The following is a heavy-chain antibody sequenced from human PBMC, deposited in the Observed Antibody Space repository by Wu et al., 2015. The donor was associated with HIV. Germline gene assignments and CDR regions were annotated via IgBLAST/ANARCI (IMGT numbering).Heavy chain of an antibody. CDR1: GDIFVAYF. Sequence: QLVQSGAEVKKPGASVKVSCKASGDIFVAYFMHWVRQAPGQGLEWMGWVNPASGGTNYAHKFQGRVTTTWDTSSSTTYLELSSLRSDDTAVYYCARGGWAAAAGADYWGQGTLVSVSS. D-gene: IGHD6-13*01. V-gene: IGHV1-2*02. J-gene: IGHJ4*02. CDR2: VNPASGGT. CDR3: ARGGWAAAAGADY.